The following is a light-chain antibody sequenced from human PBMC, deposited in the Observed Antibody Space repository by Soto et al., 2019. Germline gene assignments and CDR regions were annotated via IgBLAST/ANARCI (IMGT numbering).Light chain of an antibody. CDR2: EVS. CDR3: ETWYSNTHKV. V-gene: IGLV2-14*01. CDR1: SSDVGAYNY. Sequence: QSALTQPASVSGSPGQSITISCTGTSSDVGAYNYVSWYQQHPGKAPKLMIFEVSDRPSGVSNRFSGSKSGNTASLTISGLQAEDEADYYCETWYSNTHKVFGGGTKLTVL. J-gene: IGLJ3*02.